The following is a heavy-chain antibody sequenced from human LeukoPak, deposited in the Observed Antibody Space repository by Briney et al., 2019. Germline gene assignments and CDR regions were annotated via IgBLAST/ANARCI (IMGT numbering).Heavy chain of an antibody. CDR2: ISGSGGST. CDR3: AKDHEITIFGVVIPYFDY. D-gene: IGHD3-3*01. CDR1: GFTFSSYA. J-gene: IGHJ4*02. Sequence: GXSLRLSCAASGFTFSSYAMSWVRQAPGKGLEWVSAISGSGGSTYYADSVKGRFTISRDNSKNTLYLQMNSLRAEDTAVYYCAKDHEITIFGVVIPYFDYWGQGTLVTVSS. V-gene: IGHV3-23*01.